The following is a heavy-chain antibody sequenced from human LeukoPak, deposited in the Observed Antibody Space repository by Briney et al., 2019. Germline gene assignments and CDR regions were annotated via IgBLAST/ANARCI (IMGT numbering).Heavy chain of an antibody. Sequence: RTSETLSLTCTVSGGSISSSSYYWGWIRQPPGKGLEWIGSIYYSGSTYYNPSLKSRVTISVDTSKNQFSLKLSSVTAADTAVYYCARGPPSYGDYTDFDYWGQGTLVTVSS. CDR1: GGSISSSSYY. CDR3: ARGPPSYGDYTDFDY. V-gene: IGHV4-39*07. J-gene: IGHJ4*02. CDR2: IYYSGST. D-gene: IGHD4-17*01.